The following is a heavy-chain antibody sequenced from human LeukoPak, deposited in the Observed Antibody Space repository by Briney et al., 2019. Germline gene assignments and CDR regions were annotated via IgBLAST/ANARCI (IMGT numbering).Heavy chain of an antibody. J-gene: IGHJ4*02. V-gene: IGHV4-34*01. CDR1: GGSFSGYY. Sequence: SETLSLTCAVYGGSFSGYYWSWIRQPPGKGLEWIGEINHSGSTNYNPSLKSRVTISVDTSKNQFSLKLSSVTAADTAVYYCARGYCSSTSCDSHWGQGTLVTVSS. D-gene: IGHD2-2*02. CDR3: ARGYCSSTSCDSH. CDR2: INHSGST.